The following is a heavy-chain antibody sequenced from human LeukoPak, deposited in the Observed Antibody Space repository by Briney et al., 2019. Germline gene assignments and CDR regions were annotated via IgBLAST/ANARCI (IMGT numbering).Heavy chain of an antibody. CDR1: GFTFSGSA. V-gene: IGHV3-73*01. Sequence: GGSLKLSCAASGFTFSGSAMHWVRQASGKGLEWVGRIRSKANSYATAYAASVKGWFTISRDDSKNTAYLQMNSLKTEDTAVYYCTRLSYSSSWPFDPWGQGTLVTVSS. J-gene: IGHJ5*02. D-gene: IGHD6-13*01. CDR2: IRSKANSYAT. CDR3: TRLSYSSSWPFDP.